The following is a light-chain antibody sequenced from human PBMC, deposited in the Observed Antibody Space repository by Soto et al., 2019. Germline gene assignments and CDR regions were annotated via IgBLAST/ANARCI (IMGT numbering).Light chain of an antibody. J-gene: IGKJ1*01. CDR1: QSIDSW. CDR2: AAS. V-gene: IGKV1-39*01. CDR3: QQSYSTSWT. Sequence: IQLIQSPSTLSTSVGDRVTITCRASQSIDSWLAWYQQKPGKAPKLLIYAASSLQSGVPSRFSGSGSGTDFTLTISSLQPEEFATYYCQQSYSTSWTFGQGTKVDIK.